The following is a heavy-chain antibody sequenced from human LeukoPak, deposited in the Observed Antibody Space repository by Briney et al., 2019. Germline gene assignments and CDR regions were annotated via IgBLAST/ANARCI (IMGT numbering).Heavy chain of an antibody. CDR2: ISSSRSYI. Sequence: GWPLRHSCPASGFTFSSYSMNWVGQAPWKGLDWVSSISSSRSYIYYADSVKGRFTISRDNTKNSLYLQMNSLRAEDTAVYYCARDRLAARRVYDYWGQGTLVTVSS. D-gene: IGHD6-6*01. J-gene: IGHJ4*02. V-gene: IGHV3-21*01. CDR1: GFTFSSYS. CDR3: ARDRLAARRVYDY.